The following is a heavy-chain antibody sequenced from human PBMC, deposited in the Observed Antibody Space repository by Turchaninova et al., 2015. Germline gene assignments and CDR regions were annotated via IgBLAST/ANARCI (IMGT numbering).Heavy chain of an antibody. J-gene: IGHJ3*02. Sequence: QLRLQESGPGLVTPSETLSLTCAVSGGSISISGYYWGWSRQPPGKGLEWIGSIYYTGNTYYNPSLKSRVTISVDTSKNQFSLKLSSVTAADTAVYYCARGGAFGIWGQGTMVTVSS. CDR3: ARGGAFGI. CDR1: GGSISISGYY. V-gene: IGHV4-39*07. CDR2: IYYTGNT.